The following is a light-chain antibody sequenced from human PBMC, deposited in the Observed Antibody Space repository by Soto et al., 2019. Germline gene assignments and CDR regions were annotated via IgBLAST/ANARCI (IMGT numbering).Light chain of an antibody. Sequence: QTVVTQEPSLTVSPGGTVTLTCGSSTGAVTSGHYPYWFQQKPGKAPRTLIYDTSNKHSWTPARFSGSLLGGKAALTLSGAQPEDEAEYYCILVYSGGVVFGGGTKVTVL. CDR1: TGAVTSGHY. J-gene: IGLJ2*01. CDR3: ILVYSGGVV. CDR2: DTS. V-gene: IGLV7-46*01.